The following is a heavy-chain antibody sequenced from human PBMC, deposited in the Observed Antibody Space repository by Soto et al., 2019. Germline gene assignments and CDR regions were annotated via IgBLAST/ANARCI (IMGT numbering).Heavy chain of an antibody. CDR1: GGTFSSYT. J-gene: IGHJ5*02. Sequence: QVQLVQSGAEVKKPGSSVKVSCKASGGTFSSYTISWVRQAPGQGLEWMGRIIPILGIANYGQKFQGRVTMTADKSTSTAYMELSSRRSEDTAVYYCARSPSTVAGTEGYPWGQGTLVTVSS. V-gene: IGHV1-69*02. D-gene: IGHD6-19*01. CDR3: ARSPSTVAGTEGYP. CDR2: IIPILGIA.